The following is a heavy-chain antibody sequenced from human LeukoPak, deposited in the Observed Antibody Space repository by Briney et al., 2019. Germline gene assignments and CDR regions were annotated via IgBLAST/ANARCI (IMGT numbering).Heavy chain of an antibody. CDR3: ARLGGSPVDY. CDR2: IYYSGST. V-gene: IGHV4-39*01. Sequence: SQTLSLTCTVSGGSISSRSYYWGWNRQPPGKGLEWIGSIYYSGSTYYNPSLKSRITISVDTPKKQFSLKLSSVTAADTAVYYCARLGGSPVDYWGQGTLVTVSS. J-gene: IGHJ4*02. CDR1: GGSISSRSYY. D-gene: IGHD1-26*01.